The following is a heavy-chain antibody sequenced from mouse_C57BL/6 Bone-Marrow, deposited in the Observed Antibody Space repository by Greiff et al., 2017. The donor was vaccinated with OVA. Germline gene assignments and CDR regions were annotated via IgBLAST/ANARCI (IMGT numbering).Heavy chain of an antibody. V-gene: IGHV10-3*01. J-gene: IGHJ1*03. CDR2: IRSKSSNYAT. Sequence: EVQLVESGGGLVQPKGSLKLSCAASGFTFNTYAMHWVRQAPGKGLEWVARIRSKSSNYATYYAVSVKASFTISRDDSQRMFDLQINNLKTEDTALDYCVRDPYSNWYFDVWGTGTTVTVSS. D-gene: IGHD2-5*01. CDR3: VRDPYSNWYFDV. CDR1: GFTFNTYA.